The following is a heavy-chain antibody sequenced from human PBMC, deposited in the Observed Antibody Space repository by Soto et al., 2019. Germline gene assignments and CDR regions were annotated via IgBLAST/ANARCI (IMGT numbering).Heavy chain of an antibody. CDR3: ARSIWFGRPAEFDP. D-gene: IGHD3-10*01. Sequence: SETLSLTCAVYGGSFSGYYWSWIRQPPGKGLEWIGEINHDGIPNYNPSFKSRVIMSVDTSTNQFSLKVSSVTAADTAVYYCARSIWFGRPAEFDPWGQGTLVTVSS. CDR1: GGSFSGYY. V-gene: IGHV4-34*01. J-gene: IGHJ5*01. CDR2: INHDGIP.